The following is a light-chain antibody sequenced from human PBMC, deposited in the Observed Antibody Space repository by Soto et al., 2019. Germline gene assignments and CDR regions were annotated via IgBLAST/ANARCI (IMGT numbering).Light chain of an antibody. CDR2: DPS. CDR3: QQSHSMPIT. CDR1: QGG. Sequence: IQMTQSPSSLSASVGDRVTVTCRASQGGWYQQKPGKAPKFVDPSNLQSGAPSRFSGSGSGTDFTLTISSLQPEDFAVYYCQQSHSMPITFGPGTKVDIK. J-gene: IGKJ3*01. V-gene: IGKV1-39*01.